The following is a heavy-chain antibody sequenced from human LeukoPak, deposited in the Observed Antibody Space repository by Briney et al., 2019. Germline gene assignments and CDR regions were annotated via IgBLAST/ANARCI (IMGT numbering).Heavy chain of an antibody. V-gene: IGHV3-23*01. D-gene: IGHD3-3*01. CDR3: AKDRSSGPNYYDFWSGGYYYYYMDV. J-gene: IGHJ6*03. Sequence: GGSLRLSCAASGFTFSSYAMSWVRQAPGKGLEWVSAISGSGDITYYADSVKGRFTISRDNSKKTLYLQMNSLRAEDTAVYYCAKDRSSGPNYYDFWSGGYYYYYMDVWGKGTTVTVSS. CDR1: GFTFSSYA. CDR2: ISGSGDIT.